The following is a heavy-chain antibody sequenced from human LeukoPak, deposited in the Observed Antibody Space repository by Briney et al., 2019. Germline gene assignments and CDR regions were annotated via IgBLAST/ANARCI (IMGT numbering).Heavy chain of an antibody. Sequence: ASVKVSCTASGYSFTSFGITWVRQAPGRGLEWMGWISPYDGNTNYAQNLQGRVTMTTDTSTTTAYMDLRSLRSDDTAVYYCARTRPTWEGWGFDYWGQGTLVTVSS. CDR2: ISPYDGNT. V-gene: IGHV1-18*01. J-gene: IGHJ4*02. CDR3: ARTRPTWEGWGFDY. CDR1: GYSFTSFG. D-gene: IGHD1-26*01.